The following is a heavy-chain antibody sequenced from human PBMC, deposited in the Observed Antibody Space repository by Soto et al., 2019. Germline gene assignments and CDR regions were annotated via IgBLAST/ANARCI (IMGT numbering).Heavy chain of an antibody. D-gene: IGHD3-3*01. Sequence: PSETLSLTCTVSGGSVSSGSHYWSWIRQPPGKGLEWIGNIYYRGSTKYNPSLKSRVTISVERYRNHFSLNLRSVTTADTALYYCARDRSYDFWSGYVGFDHWGHGTLVTVSS. CDR1: GGSVSSGSHY. V-gene: IGHV4-61*03. J-gene: IGHJ5*02. CDR3: ARDRSYDFWSGYVGFDH. CDR2: IYYRGST.